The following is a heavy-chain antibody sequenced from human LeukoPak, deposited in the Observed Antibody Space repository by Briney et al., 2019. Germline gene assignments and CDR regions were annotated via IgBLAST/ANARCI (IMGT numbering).Heavy chain of an antibody. CDR3: TTFYSRLTDY. CDR1: GFNLNSYW. J-gene: IGHJ4*02. CDR2: INQDGSEK. D-gene: IGHD2/OR15-2a*01. V-gene: IGHV3-7*05. Sequence: GGSLRLSCAASGFNLNSYWISWVRQAPGKGLEWLANINQDGSEKYYVDSVKGRFTISRDNAKNSLYLQINSLRAEDTAVYYCTTFYSRLTDYWGQGTLVTVSS.